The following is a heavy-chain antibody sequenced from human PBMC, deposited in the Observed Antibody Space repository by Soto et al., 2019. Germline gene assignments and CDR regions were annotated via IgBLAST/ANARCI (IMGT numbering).Heavy chain of an antibody. V-gene: IGHV3-30*18. CDR2: ISYDGRNK. D-gene: IGHD3-22*01. Sequence: QVQLVESGGGVVQPERSLRLSCAASGFTFSNYAMHWVRQAPGKGPEWVAAISYDGRNKYYADSVKGRFTISRDNSKNTLDLQMNSLRAEDTAVYYCAKGNYDISGLSVNWFDPWGQGTLVTVSS. J-gene: IGHJ5*02. CDR3: AKGNYDISGLSVNWFDP. CDR1: GFTFSNYA.